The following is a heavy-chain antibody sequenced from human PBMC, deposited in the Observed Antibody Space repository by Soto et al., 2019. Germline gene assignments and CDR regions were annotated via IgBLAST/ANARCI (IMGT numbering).Heavy chain of an antibody. Sequence: PGGSLRLSCAASGFPLSTYGMTWVRQAPGKGLEWVSAITGTGGNTYYVDSVKGRFTSSSDNCKNMLYLRVNSLGVEETAVYYCARIRGYRAALGVWGQGTTVTVSS. J-gene: IGHJ6*02. V-gene: IGHV3-23*01. CDR3: ARIRGYRAALGV. CDR1: GFPLSTYG. CDR2: ITGTGGNT. D-gene: IGHD1-1*01.